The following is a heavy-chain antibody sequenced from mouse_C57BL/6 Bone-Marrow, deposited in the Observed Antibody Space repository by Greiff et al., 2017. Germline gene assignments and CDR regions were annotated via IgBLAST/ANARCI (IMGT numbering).Heavy chain of an antibody. D-gene: IGHD2-2*01. Sequence: LQESGPGLVKPSQSLSLTCSVTGYSITSGYYWNWIRQFPGNKLEWMGYISYDGSNNYNPSLKNRISITRDTSKNQFFLKLNSVTTEDTATYYCARGHYGFLAWFAYWGQGTLVTVSA. V-gene: IGHV3-6*01. CDR2: ISYDGSN. CDR1: GYSITSGYY. J-gene: IGHJ3*01. CDR3: ARGHYGFLAWFAY.